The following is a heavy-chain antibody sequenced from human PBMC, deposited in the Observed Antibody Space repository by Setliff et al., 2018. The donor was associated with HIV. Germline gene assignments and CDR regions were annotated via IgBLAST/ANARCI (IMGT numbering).Heavy chain of an antibody. CDR1: GFTFSNYE. D-gene: IGHD6-19*01. Sequence: PGGSLRLSCAASGFTFSNYEMSWVRQAPGKGPEWVSYITESGDTIYYADSVKGRFTMSRDNAKDSVYLQMNTLRVEDTAVYYCAREATPRHSSGWVYFDYWGQGMMVTVS. CDR2: ITESGDTI. CDR3: AREATPRHSSGWVYFDY. J-gene: IGHJ4*02. V-gene: IGHV3-48*03.